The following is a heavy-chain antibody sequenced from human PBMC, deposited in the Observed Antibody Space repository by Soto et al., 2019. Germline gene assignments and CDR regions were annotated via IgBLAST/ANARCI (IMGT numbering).Heavy chain of an antibody. J-gene: IGHJ4*02. Sequence: QVRLQESGPGLVRPSETLSLSCAISGTSIRSHYWTWIRQTPEKGLEWNGSVHHSGNATYAPSLQSPVTTSVDTAKNQFSLGLTSLTAADTAMYYWARRLPGSGTYSLDFWGQGTLVTFSS. D-gene: IGHD3-10*01. V-gene: IGHV4-59*08. CDR3: ARRLPGSGTYSLDF. CDR1: GTSIRSHY. CDR2: VHHSGNA.